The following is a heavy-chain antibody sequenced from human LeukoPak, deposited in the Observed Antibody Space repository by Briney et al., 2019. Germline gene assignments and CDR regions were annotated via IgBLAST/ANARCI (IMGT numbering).Heavy chain of an antibody. CDR2: IYYSGST. J-gene: IGHJ6*04. V-gene: IGHV4-59*01. D-gene: IGHD3-10*01. CDR3: ARDSLVRGVSYGMDV. CDR1: GGSISSYY. Sequence: SETLSLTCTVSGGSISSYYWSWIRQPPGKGLEWIGYIYYSGSTNYNPSLKSRVTISVDTSKNQFSQKLSSVTAADTAVYYCARDSLVRGVSYGMDVWGKGTTVTVCS.